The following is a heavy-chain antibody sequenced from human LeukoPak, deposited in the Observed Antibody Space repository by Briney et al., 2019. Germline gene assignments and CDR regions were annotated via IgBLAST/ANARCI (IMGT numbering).Heavy chain of an antibody. Sequence: SETLSLTCAVYGGSFSGYYWSWIRQPPGKGLEWIGEINHSGSTNYNPSLKSRVTISVDTSKNQFSLKLSSVTAADTAVYYCARSIAAAGPNYYFDYWGQGTLVTVSS. D-gene: IGHD6-13*01. V-gene: IGHV4-34*01. CDR1: GGSFSGYY. CDR3: ARSIAAAGPNYYFDY. J-gene: IGHJ4*02. CDR2: INHSGST.